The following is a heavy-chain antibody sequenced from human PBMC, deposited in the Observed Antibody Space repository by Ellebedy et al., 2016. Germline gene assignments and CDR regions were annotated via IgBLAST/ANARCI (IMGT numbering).Heavy chain of an antibody. CDR1: GTSITSSSYH. CDR3: ASRHKEPATGSAYYYYGLDV. J-gene: IGHJ6*01. CDR2: IYYTGAT. V-gene: IGHV4-39*07. Sequence: SETLSLXXTVSGTSITSSSYHWACIRQPPGKGLEWIGSIYYTGATDYSPSLKSRATISVDTSKNHFSLKLTSVSAADTAVYYCASRHKEPATGSAYYYYGLDVWGQGTTVTVSS. D-gene: IGHD3-10*01.